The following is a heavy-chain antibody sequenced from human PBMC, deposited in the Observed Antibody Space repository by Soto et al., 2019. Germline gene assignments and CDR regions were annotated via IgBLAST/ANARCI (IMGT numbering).Heavy chain of an antibody. V-gene: IGHV1-8*02. Sequence: GASVKVSCKASGGTFSSYAISWVRQAPGQGLEWMGGIIPIFGNTGYAQKFQGRVTMTRNTSISTAYMELSSLRSEDTAVYYCARAGTTMVPGDWFDPWGQGTLVTVSS. D-gene: IGHD3-10*01. CDR1: GGTFSSYA. CDR3: ARAGTTMVPGDWFDP. CDR2: IIPIFGNT. J-gene: IGHJ5*02.